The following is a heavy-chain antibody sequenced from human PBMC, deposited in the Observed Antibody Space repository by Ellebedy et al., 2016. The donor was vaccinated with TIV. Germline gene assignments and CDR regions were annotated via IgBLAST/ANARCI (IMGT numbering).Heavy chain of an antibody. CDR1: GFTLSSYG. V-gene: IGHV3-30*03. Sequence: PGGSLRLSCAASGFTLSSYGMHWVRQAPGKGLEWVAVISYDGSNKYYADSVKGRFTISRDNSKNTLYLQMNSLRAEDTAVYYCAREERVEWLEGGPNWFDPWGQGTLVTVSS. CDR3: AREERVEWLEGGPNWFDP. CDR2: ISYDGSNK. J-gene: IGHJ5*02. D-gene: IGHD3-3*01.